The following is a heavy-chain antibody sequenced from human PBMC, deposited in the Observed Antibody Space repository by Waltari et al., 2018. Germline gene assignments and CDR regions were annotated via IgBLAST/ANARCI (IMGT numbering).Heavy chain of an antibody. Sequence: QVQLQQWGAGLLKPSETLSLTCAVYGGSFSGYYWSWIRQPPGKGLEWIGEINHSGSTNYNPFLKSRVTISIETSKNQCSLKLSSVTAADTAVYYCARLRSGYVPYWGQGTLVTVSS. CDR3: ARLRSGYVPY. CDR1: GGSFSGYY. D-gene: IGHD5-12*01. CDR2: INHSGST. V-gene: IGHV4-34*01. J-gene: IGHJ4*02.